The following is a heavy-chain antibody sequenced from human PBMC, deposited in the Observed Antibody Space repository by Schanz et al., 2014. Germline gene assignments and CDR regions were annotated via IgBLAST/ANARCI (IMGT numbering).Heavy chain of an antibody. V-gene: IGHV1-18*01. CDR3: ARDRDQWDGNYLDY. D-gene: IGHD1-26*01. Sequence: QVQLVQSGGEVKTPGASVKVSCKASGYTFTRSGISWVRQAPGQGLEWMGWIGGCDRNTNFAQKLQGRVTMTTDTSTSTVYMELRSLTSDDSAVYYCARDRDQWDGNYLDYWGQGTLVTVSS. J-gene: IGHJ4*02. CDR1: GYTFTRSG. CDR2: IGGCDRNT.